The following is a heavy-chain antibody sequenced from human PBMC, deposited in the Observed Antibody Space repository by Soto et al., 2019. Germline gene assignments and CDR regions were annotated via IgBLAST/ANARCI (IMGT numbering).Heavy chain of an antibody. CDR2: IWYDGSNK. J-gene: IGHJ6*02. CDR1: GFIFSNYA. CDR3: ARDKGAALDA. Sequence: QVQLVESGGGVVQPGRSLRLSCAPSGFIFSNYAMHWVRQAPGKGLEWVAVIWYDGSNKYYADSVKGGFTISRDNSTNTLSLQMNGLTAEDSAGYYCARDKGAALDACSQATAVTVSS. V-gene: IGHV3-33*01. D-gene: IGHD6-6*01.